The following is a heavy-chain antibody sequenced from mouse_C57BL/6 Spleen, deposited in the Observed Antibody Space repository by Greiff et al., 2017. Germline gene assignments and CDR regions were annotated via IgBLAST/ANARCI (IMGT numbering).Heavy chain of an antibody. CDR2: IDPANGNT. CDR1: GFNIKNTY. CDR3: ASYLITTVVATKAMDY. D-gene: IGHD1-1*01. Sequence: VQLKQSVAELVRPGASVKLSCTASGFNIKNTYMHWVKQRPEQGLEWIGRIDPANGNTKYAPKFQGKATITADTSSNTAYLQLSSLTSEDTAIYYCASYLITTVVATKAMDYGGQGTSVTVSS. J-gene: IGHJ4*01. V-gene: IGHV14-3*01.